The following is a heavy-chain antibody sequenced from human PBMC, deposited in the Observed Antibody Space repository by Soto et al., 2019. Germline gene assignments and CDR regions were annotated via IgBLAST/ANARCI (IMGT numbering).Heavy chain of an antibody. J-gene: IGHJ4*02. V-gene: IGHV1-18*01. CDR1: GYTFTNYG. CDR2: ISGYNGDT. CDR3: ARDRNFPGDRLGADY. Sequence: ASVKVSCKASGYTFTNYGMRWVRQAPGQGLEWMGWISGYNGDTNYAQKLQGRVTMTTDTSTTTAYMELRSLRSDDTAVYYCARDRNFPGDRLGADYWGQGTLVTVSS. D-gene: IGHD4-17*01.